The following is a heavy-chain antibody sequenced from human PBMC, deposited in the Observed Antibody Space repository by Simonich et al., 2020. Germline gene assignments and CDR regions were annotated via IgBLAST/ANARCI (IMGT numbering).Heavy chain of an antibody. D-gene: IGHD6-13*01. CDR2: IYHMWGT. V-gene: IGHV4-38-2*01. CDR3: ARVGYSNYYYYGMDV. CDR1: GYSISSGYY. Sequence: QVQLQESGPGLVKPSETLSLTCAVSGYSISSGYYWGWIRQPPGKGLEWIGSIYHMWGTYENPSPKGRVTISVDTSKNQFSLKLSSVTAADTAVYYCARVGYSNYYYYGMDVWGQGTTVTVSS. J-gene: IGHJ6*02.